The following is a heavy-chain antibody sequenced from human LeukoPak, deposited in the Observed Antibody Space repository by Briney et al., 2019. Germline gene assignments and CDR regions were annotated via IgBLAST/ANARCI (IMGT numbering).Heavy chain of an antibody. Sequence: GESLKISCKGSGYSFTSYWIGWGRQMPGKGLEWMGVIYPGDSDTRYSASFPGQVTISADKSISTAYLQWSSLKASDTAMYYCARHYYDSSGSRSPLDYWGQGTLVTVSS. CDR2: IYPGDSDT. V-gene: IGHV5-51*01. D-gene: IGHD3-22*01. CDR3: ARHYYDSSGSRSPLDY. CDR1: GYSFTSYW. J-gene: IGHJ4*02.